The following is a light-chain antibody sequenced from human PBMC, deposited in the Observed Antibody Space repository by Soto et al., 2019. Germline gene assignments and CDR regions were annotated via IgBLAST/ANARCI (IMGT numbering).Light chain of an antibody. CDR1: SSDVGSYNH. V-gene: IGLV2-14*02. J-gene: IGLJ1*01. CDR2: HVT. Sequence: QSVLTQPASVSGSPGQSITISCTGISSDVGSYNHVSWYQQHPGKAPKLMIYHVTYRPSGVSNRYSGSKSGNSASLTISGLQADDEADYYCCSLTTSHTYVFGSGTKLTVL. CDR3: CSLTTSHTYV.